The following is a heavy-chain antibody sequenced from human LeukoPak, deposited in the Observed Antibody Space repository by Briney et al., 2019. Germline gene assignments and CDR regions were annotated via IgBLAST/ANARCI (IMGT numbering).Heavy chain of an antibody. D-gene: IGHD1-26*01. Sequence: PSETLSLTCTVSGGSISSGGYYWSWIRQPPGKGLEWIGYIYHSGSTYYNPSLKSRVTISVDTSKNQFSLKLSSVTAADTAVYYCARPWESGNYFYWGQGTLVTVSS. V-gene: IGHV4-30-2*01. CDR3: ARPWESGNYFY. CDR1: GGSISSGGYY. CDR2: IYHSGST. J-gene: IGHJ4*02.